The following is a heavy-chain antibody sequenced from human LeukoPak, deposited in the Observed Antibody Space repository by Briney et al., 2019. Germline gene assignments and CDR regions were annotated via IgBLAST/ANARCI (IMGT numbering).Heavy chain of an antibody. V-gene: IGHV4-30-2*01. Sequence: SQTLSLTCTVSGGSISSGGYYWSWIRQPPGKGLEWIGYIYHSGSTYYNPSLKSRVTISVDRSKNQFSLKLSSVTAADTAVYYCARDNGSGSSPWYFDLWGRGTLVTVSS. CDR2: IYHSGST. CDR3: ARDNGSGSSPWYFDL. J-gene: IGHJ2*01. D-gene: IGHD3-10*01. CDR1: GGSISSGGYY.